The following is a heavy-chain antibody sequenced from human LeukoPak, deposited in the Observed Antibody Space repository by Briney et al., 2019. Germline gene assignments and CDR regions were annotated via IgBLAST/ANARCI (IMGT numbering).Heavy chain of an antibody. J-gene: IGHJ4*02. CDR3: AKDLGYCSSTSCYDGTYFDY. CDR1: GFTFSSYA. D-gene: IGHD2-2*01. CDR2: ISGSGGST. Sequence: GGSLRLSCAASGFTFSSYAMSWVRQAPGKGLEWVSAISGSGGSTYYANSVKGRFTISRDNSKNTLYLQMNSLRAEDTAVYYCAKDLGYCSSTSCYDGTYFDYWGQGTLVTVSS. V-gene: IGHV3-23*01.